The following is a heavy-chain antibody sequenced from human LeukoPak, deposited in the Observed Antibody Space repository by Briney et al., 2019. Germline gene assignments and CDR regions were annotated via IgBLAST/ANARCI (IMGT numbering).Heavy chain of an antibody. Sequence: PSETLSLTCTVSGGSISSGDYYWSWIRQPPGKGLEWIGYIYYSGSTYYNPSLKSRVTISVDTSKNQFSLKLSSVTAADTAVYYCARDLVANYYGSGSYYKGDAFDIWGQGTMVTVSS. CDR2: IYYSGST. CDR3: ARDLVANYYGSGSYYKGDAFDI. CDR1: GGSISSGDYY. D-gene: IGHD3-10*01. J-gene: IGHJ3*02. V-gene: IGHV4-30-4*08.